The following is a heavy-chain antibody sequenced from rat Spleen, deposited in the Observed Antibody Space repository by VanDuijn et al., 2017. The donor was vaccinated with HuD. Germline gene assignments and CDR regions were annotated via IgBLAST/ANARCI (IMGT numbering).Heavy chain of an antibody. CDR2: IWTGGTT. V-gene: IGHV2-43*01. J-gene: IGHJ2*01. CDR3: VRANRESYAHFDY. D-gene: IGHD1-12*01. Sequence: QVQLKESGPGLVQPSQTLSLTCTVSGFSLTNYHVGWVRQSPGNGLEWMGVIWTGGTTAYHSSFNSRLSVSRDISMSQVFLRMSSLQTEDTATYYCVRANRESYAHFDYWGQGVVVTVSS. CDR1: GFSLTNYH.